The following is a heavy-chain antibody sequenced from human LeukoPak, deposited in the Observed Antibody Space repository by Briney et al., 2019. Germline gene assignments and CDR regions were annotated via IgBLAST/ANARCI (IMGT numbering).Heavy chain of an antibody. V-gene: IGHV4-4*07. CDR3: AKSRYNWNDVVFAENNWFDP. CDR2: IYTSGST. D-gene: IGHD1-1*01. J-gene: IGHJ5*02. Sequence: PSETLSLTCTVSGGSISSYYWSWIRQPAGKGLEWIGRIYTSGSTNYNPSLKSRVTMSVDTSKNQFSLKLSSVTAADTAVYYCAKSRYNWNDVVFAENNWFDPWGQGTLVTVSS. CDR1: GGSISSYY.